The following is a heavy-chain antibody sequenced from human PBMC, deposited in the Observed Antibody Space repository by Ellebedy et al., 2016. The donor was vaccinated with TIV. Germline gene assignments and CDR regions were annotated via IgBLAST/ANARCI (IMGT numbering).Heavy chain of an antibody. CDR1: GFTFSIYW. V-gene: IGHV3-7*03. CDR3: ARNKRGDN. Sequence: GESLKISCVASGFTFSIYWMSWFRQAPGKGLEWVASIKEDGNDKYYVDSVKGRFTISKDTAKNSLYLEMSSLRADDTAVYYCARNKRGDNWGQGTLVTVSS. CDR2: IKEDGNDK. J-gene: IGHJ4*02.